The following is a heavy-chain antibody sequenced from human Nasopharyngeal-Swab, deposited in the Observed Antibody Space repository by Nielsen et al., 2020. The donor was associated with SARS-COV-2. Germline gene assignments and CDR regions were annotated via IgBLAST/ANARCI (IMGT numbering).Heavy chain of an antibody. V-gene: IGHV4-39*01. D-gene: IGHD3-10*01. J-gene: IGHJ4*02. CDR1: GGSISISSYY. CDR3: ARFKWFGELLDY. Sequence: SETLSLTCTVSGGSISISSYYWGWIRQPPGKGLEWIGSIYYSGSTYYNPSLKSRVTISVDTSKNQFSLKLSSVTAADTAVYYCARFKWFGELLDYWGQGTLVTVSS. CDR2: IYYSGST.